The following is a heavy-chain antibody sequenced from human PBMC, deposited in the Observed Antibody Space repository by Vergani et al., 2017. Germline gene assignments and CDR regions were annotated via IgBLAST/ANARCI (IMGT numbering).Heavy chain of an antibody. V-gene: IGHV2-5*02. Sequence: QITLKESGPTLVKPTQTLTLTCTFSGFSLSTSGVGVGWIRQPPGKALEWLALIYWDDDKRYSPSLKSRLTITKDTSKNPVVLTMTNMDPVDTATYYCAHLISDILTGYYYPFDYWGQGTLVTVSS. D-gene: IGHD3-9*01. CDR3: AHLISDILTGYYYPFDY. CDR2: IYWDDDK. CDR1: GFSLSTSGVG. J-gene: IGHJ4*02.